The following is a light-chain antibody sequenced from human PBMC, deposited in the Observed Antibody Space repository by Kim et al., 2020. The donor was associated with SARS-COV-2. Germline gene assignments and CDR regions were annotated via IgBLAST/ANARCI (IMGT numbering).Light chain of an antibody. CDR3: QQRYSWPPLN. CDR1: QSVTHH. Sequence: SPGARATRSCRASQSVTHHLAWYQQRRGQAPRLLIYDASNRATGIPARFSGSGSGTDFNLTINSLEPEDFAVYYCQQRYSWPPLNFGGGTKVDIK. CDR2: DAS. V-gene: IGKV3-11*01. J-gene: IGKJ4*01.